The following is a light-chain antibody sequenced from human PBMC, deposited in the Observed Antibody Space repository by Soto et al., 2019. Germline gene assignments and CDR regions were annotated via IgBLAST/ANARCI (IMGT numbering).Light chain of an antibody. V-gene: IGKV3-15*01. CDR3: QQCNDAPPWT. CDR2: GAT. CDR1: QEVGSK. J-gene: IGKJ1*01. Sequence: EIVVTQSTATLPVSPGERATLSCRASQEVGSKLAWYQHKPGQDPRLLIYGATTRATGIPARFSGSGSGTQFTLTISSLQSEDFAVYYCQQCNDAPPWTSCQGTKVEI.